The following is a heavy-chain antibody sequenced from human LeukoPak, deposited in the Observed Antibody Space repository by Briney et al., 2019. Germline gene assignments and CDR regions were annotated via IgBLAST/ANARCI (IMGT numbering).Heavy chain of an antibody. V-gene: IGHV1-69*01. CDR3: ARGAVGYGDSYNYYNMDV. J-gene: IGHJ6*02. CDR2: IIPIFGTA. D-gene: IGHD4-17*01. Sequence: GSSVKVSCKASGGTFSSSAISWVRQAPGQGLEWMGGIIPIFGTADYAQKFQGRATINADESTRTAYMEVSSLRSEDTAAYYCARGAVGYGDSYNYYNMDVWGQGTTVTVSS. CDR1: GGTFSSSA.